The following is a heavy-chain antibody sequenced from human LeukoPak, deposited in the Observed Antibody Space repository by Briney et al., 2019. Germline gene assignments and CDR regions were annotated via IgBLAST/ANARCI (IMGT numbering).Heavy chain of an antibody. CDR1: GGSISSYY. D-gene: IGHD6-13*01. Sequence: SETLSLTCTVSGGSISSYYWNWIRQPPGKGLEWIGYIYYSGSTDYNPSLKSRVTISVDTSKNQFSLKLSSVTAADTAVYYCARHGSSWSYYFDYWGQGTLGTVS. V-gene: IGHV4-59*08. CDR3: ARHGSSWSYYFDY. J-gene: IGHJ4*02. CDR2: IYYSGST.